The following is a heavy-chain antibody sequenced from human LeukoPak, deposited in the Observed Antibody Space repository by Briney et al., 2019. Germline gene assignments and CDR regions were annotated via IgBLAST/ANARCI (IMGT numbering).Heavy chain of an antibody. CDR2: INPSSGST. D-gene: IGHD3-9*01. V-gene: IGHV1-46*01. Sequence: GASVKVSCKASGYTFTGYYMHWVRQAPGQGLEWMGIINPSSGSTSYAQKFQGRVTMTRDTSTSTVYMELSSLRSEDTAVYYCARAPLDYDILTGYLDYWGQGTLVTVSS. J-gene: IGHJ4*02. CDR1: GYTFTGYY. CDR3: ARAPLDYDILTGYLDY.